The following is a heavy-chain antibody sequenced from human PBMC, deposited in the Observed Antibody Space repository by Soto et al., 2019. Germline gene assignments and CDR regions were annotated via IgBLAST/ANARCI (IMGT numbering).Heavy chain of an antibody. CDR3: VSQYNEILSGSFD. J-gene: IGHJ4*02. D-gene: IGHD1-20*01. V-gene: IGHV3-74*01. Sequence: EVQLVESGGDLVQPGGSLRLSCVGTGLIFSKSWMHWVRQAPGKGLVWVSRISTEGSFTSYADSVTGRFTISRDNAKSTLYLQMGDLRAEDTAVYYCVSQYNEILSGSFDWGQGTLVTVAS. CDR2: ISTEGSFT. CDR1: GLIFSKSW.